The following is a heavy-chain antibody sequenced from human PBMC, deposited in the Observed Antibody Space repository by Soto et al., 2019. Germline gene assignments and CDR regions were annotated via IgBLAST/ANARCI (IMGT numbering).Heavy chain of an antibody. D-gene: IGHD6-13*01. CDR3: ASVDLIAAAGSIDY. CDR2: IYYSGST. Sequence: TSETLSLTCTVSGGSISSYYWSWIRQPPGKGLEWIGYIYYSGSTNYNPSLKSRVTISVDTSKNQFSLKLSSVTAADTAVYYCASVDLIAAAGSIDYGGQGTLVTVSS. V-gene: IGHV4-59*01. CDR1: GGSISSYY. J-gene: IGHJ4*02.